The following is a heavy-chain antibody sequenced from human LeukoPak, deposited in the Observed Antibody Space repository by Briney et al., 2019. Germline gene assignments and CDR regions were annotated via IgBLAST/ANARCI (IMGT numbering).Heavy chain of an antibody. J-gene: IGHJ3*02. V-gene: IGHV3-7*04. CDR1: RFIFSNYW. CDR3: ARGSAFDI. CDR2: IKQDGGET. Sequence: GGSLRLSCTASRFIFSNYWMTWVRQAPGKGLQWVASIKQDGGETHYVDSVKGRFTVSRDNAKNSLYLQMNGLSAEDTAVYYCARGSAFDIWGQGTMVTVSS.